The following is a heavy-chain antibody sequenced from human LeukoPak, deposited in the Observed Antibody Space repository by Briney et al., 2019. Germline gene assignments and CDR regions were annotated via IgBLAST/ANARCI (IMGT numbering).Heavy chain of an antibody. J-gene: IGHJ4*02. CDR3: ARGPPLYSSGWELDY. CDR1: RYTFTSHH. CDR2: INPTGGST. Sequence: GASVKVSCKASRYTFTSHHMYWVRQAPGQGLEWLGLINPTGGSTNYAQRFQGRVTMTRDTSTSTVFVELNILRSDDTAVYYCARGPPLYSSGWELDYWGQGALVTVSS. V-gene: IGHV1-46*01. D-gene: IGHD6-19*01.